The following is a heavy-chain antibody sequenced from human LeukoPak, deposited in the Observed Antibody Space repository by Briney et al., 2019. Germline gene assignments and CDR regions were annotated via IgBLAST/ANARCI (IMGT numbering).Heavy chain of an antibody. J-gene: IGHJ4*02. Sequence: SETLSLTCTVSGGSISSNYWSWIRQPPGKGLEWIGHIYHSGCTNYNPSLKSRVTISVDTSKNQFSLKVSSVTAADTAVYYCARLQTWGYFDYWGQGTLVTVPS. CDR2: IYHSGCT. CDR1: GGSISSNY. V-gene: IGHV4-59*08. D-gene: IGHD7-27*01. CDR3: ARLQTWGYFDY.